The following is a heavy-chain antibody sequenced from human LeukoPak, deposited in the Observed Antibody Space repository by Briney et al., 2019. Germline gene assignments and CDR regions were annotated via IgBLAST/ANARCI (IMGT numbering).Heavy chain of an antibody. V-gene: IGHV3-30*02. Sequence: GGSLRLSCAASGFTFSSYGMHWVRQAPGKGLEWVAFIRYDGSNKYYADSVKGRFTISRDNSKNTLYLQMNSLRAEDTAVYYCAKDFLWFGELGDAFDIWGQGTVVTVSS. J-gene: IGHJ3*02. CDR1: GFTFSSYG. D-gene: IGHD3-10*01. CDR3: AKDFLWFGELGDAFDI. CDR2: IRYDGSNK.